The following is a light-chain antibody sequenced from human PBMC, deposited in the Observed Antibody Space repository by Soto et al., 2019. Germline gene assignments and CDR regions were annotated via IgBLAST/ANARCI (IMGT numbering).Light chain of an antibody. J-gene: IGKJ1*01. CDR1: QDIRTE. CDR2: GAT. Sequence: ALQMPQSPSSLSASVGDRVTITCRASQDIRTELGWYQQKPGKAPKLLIYGATTLQSGVPSRFSGSGSGADFTLTISGLQPVDFATYYCLEDYNYPRTFGQGTKVEVK. CDR3: LEDYNYPRT. V-gene: IGKV1-6*01.